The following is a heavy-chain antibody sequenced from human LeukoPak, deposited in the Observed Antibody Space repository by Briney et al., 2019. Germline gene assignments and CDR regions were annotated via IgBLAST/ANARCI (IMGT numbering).Heavy chain of an antibody. Sequence: PGGSLRLSCAASGFTFSSYEMNWVRQAPGKGLEWVSYISSSGSTIYYADSVKGRFTISRDNSKNTLYLQMNSLRAEDTAVYYCARRRYSSSWSFDYWGQGTLVTVSS. D-gene: IGHD6-13*01. J-gene: IGHJ4*02. CDR2: ISSSGSTI. CDR3: ARRRYSSSWSFDY. V-gene: IGHV3-48*03. CDR1: GFTFSSYE.